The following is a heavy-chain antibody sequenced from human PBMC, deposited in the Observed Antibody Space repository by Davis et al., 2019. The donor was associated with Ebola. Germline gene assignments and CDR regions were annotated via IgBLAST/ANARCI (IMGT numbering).Heavy chain of an antibody. CDR1: GFTFDDYA. J-gene: IGHJ4*02. V-gene: IGHV3-9*01. CDR3: ARDEGDDFWSGYYRL. Sequence: SLKISCAASGFTFDDYAMHWVRQAPGKGLEWVSGISWNSGSIGYADSVKGRFTISRDNAKNSLYLQMNSLRAEDTAVYYCARDEGDDFWSGYYRLWGQGTLVTVSS. D-gene: IGHD3-3*01. CDR2: ISWNSGSI.